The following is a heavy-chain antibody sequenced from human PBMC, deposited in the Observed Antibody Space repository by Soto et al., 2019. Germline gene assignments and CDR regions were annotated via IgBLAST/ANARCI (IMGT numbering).Heavy chain of an antibody. Sequence: QLQLQESGSGLVKPSQTLSLTCAVSGGSISSGGYSWSWIRQPPGKGLEWIGYIYHSGSTYYNPALQRRVTISGDRSTNQFSLKLSSVPAADPAVSYCARVPGPWGQGTLVTVSS. CDR2: IYHSGST. CDR1: GGSISSGGYS. CDR3: ARVPGP. V-gene: IGHV4-30-2*01. J-gene: IGHJ5*02.